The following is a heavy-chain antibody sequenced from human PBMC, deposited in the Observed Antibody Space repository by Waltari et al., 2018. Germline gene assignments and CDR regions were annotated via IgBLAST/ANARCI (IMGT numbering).Heavy chain of an antibody. J-gene: IGHJ6*03. CDR2: MNPNSGNT. Sequence: QVQLVQSGAEVKKPGASVKVSCQASGYTLTGYDINWVRQATGQGLEWMGWMNPNSGNTGYAQKFQGRVTMTRNTSISTAYMELSSLRSEDTAVYYCARVLSGYYYYYLDVWGKGTTVTVSS. D-gene: IGHD2-15*01. CDR3: ARVLSGYYYYYLDV. V-gene: IGHV1-8*01. CDR1: GYTLTGYD.